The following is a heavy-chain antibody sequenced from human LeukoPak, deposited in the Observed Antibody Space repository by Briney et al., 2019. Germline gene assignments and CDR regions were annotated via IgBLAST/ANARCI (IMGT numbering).Heavy chain of an antibody. CDR3: AREFYYGSGSHRYYYYYMDV. CDR2: IIPIFGTA. Sequence: SVTVSFKASGGTFINYAISWVRQAPGQGLEWMGGIIPIFGTANYAQKFQGRVTITTDESTSTAYMELSSLRSEDTAVYYCAREFYYGSGSHRYYYYYMDVWGKGTTVTVSS. J-gene: IGHJ6*03. CDR1: GGTFINYA. D-gene: IGHD3-10*01. V-gene: IGHV1-69*05.